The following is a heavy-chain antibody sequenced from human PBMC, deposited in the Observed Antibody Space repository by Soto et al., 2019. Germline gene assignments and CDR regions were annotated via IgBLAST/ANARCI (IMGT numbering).Heavy chain of an antibody. CDR2: NNPNSGGT. CDR3: AREPATAKPEGVDF. J-gene: IGHJ4*02. D-gene: IGHD1-1*01. Sequence: GASVKVSCKASGYTFSDYYIHWVRQAPGQGLEWMGRNNPNSGGTKDAPKFQGGVTKTRDTSINTGYMELSRLRSGDTAVYYCAREPATAKPEGVDFWGQGTLVTVSS. CDR1: GYTFSDYY. V-gene: IGHV1-2*02.